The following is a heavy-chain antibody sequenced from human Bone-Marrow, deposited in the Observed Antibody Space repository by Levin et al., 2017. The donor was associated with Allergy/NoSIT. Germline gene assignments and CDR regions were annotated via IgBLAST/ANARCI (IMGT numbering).Heavy chain of an antibody. J-gene: IGHJ5*02. V-gene: IGHV3-11*06. CDR1: GFTFGDYY. Sequence: GESLKISCAASGFTFGDYYMTWIRQAPGKGLEWVSYISSSSTYTNYADSVKGRFTISRDNTKNSLYLQMNSLRADDTAVYYCARAGGEKGRYGSSTSCDGPIKWFDTWGQGILVTVSA. CDR2: ISSSSTYT. CDR3: ARAGGEKGRYGSSTSCDGPIKWFDT. D-gene: IGHD2-2*01.